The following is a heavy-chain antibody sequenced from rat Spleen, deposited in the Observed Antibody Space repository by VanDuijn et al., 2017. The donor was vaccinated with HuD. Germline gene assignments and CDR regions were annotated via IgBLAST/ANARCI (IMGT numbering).Heavy chain of an antibody. CDR2: ISHDGSRT. CDR1: GFTFSNYD. D-gene: IGHD1-11*01. J-gene: IGHJ2*01. CDR3: ATRDGGFPH. Sequence: EVQLVESGGGLVQPGRSLKLSCAASGFTFSNYDMAWVRQAPTKGLEWVATISHDGSRTYYRDSVKGRFSISRDNSKSTLYLQMDSLRSEDTATYYCATRDGGFPHWGQGVMVTVSS. V-gene: IGHV5-29*01.